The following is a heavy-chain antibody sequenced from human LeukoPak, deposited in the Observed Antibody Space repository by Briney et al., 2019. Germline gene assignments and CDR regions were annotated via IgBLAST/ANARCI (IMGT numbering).Heavy chain of an antibody. CDR3: ARGYDFWSGYYSYYFDY. CDR1: GCSLSSGDYY. CDR2: IYYRGST. J-gene: IGHJ4*02. Sequence: PSQTLSLTCTVSGCSLSSGDYYWSWIRQPPGKGLEWIGYIYYRGSTYYNPSLQSRVTISVDTSKNQFSLKLSSVTAADTAVYYCARGYDFWSGYYSYYFDYWGQGTLVTVSS. D-gene: IGHD3-3*01. V-gene: IGHV4-30-4*08.